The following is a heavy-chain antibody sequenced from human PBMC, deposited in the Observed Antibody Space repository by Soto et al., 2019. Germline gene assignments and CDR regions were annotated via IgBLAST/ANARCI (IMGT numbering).Heavy chain of an antibody. V-gene: IGHV3-33*01. Sequence: GASLRLSCAASGFIFSNFGMHGVRQAPGKGLEWVAVIWYDGSNEYYADSVKGRFTISKDNSKNTLYLQMNSLRAEDTAVYYCARDDIPGRAVATYGMDVWGQGTTVTVSS. CDR2: IWYDGSNE. CDR1: GFIFSNFG. D-gene: IGHD6-19*01. J-gene: IGHJ6*02. CDR3: ARDDIPGRAVATYGMDV.